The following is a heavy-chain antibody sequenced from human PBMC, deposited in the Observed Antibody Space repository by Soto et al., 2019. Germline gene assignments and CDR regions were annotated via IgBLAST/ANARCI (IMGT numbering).Heavy chain of an antibody. CDR1: GFTFSSYA. V-gene: IGHV3-30-3*01. D-gene: IGHD4-4*01. CDR3: ARGRRKGGNYQFDY. J-gene: IGHJ4*02. Sequence: QVPLVESGGGVVQPGRSLRLSCAASGFTFSSYAMHWVRQAPGKGLEWVAVISYDGSNKYYADSVKGRFTISRDNSKNTLYLQMNSLRAEDTAVYCCARGRRKGGNYQFDYWGQGTLVTVSS. CDR2: ISYDGSNK.